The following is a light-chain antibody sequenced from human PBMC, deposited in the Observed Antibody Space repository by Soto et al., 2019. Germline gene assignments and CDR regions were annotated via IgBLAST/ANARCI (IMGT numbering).Light chain of an antibody. CDR3: SAWDDRLNGVV. J-gene: IGLJ2*01. Sequence: QSVLTQPPSASGTPGPRVTISCSGSSSNIGSKTVNLYQQLPGTAPKLLIYSNNHRPSGVPDRFTGSKSCTSASLAIRGLQSEDEADYYCSAWDDRLNGVVFGGGTTLTVL. CDR2: SNN. V-gene: IGLV1-44*01. CDR1: SSNIGSKT.